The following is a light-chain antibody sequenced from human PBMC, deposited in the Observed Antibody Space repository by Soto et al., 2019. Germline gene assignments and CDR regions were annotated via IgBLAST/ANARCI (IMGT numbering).Light chain of an antibody. J-gene: IGLJ1*01. V-gene: IGLV2-23*02. CDR1: SSGIGTFNL. Sequence: SSGIGTFNLVSWYQQHPGKAPKLIIYEVTERPSGVSNRFSGSKFGNTASLTISGLLPEDEADYYCCSYGGSSALPYVFGTGTKVTVL. CDR3: CSYGGSSALPYV. CDR2: EVT.